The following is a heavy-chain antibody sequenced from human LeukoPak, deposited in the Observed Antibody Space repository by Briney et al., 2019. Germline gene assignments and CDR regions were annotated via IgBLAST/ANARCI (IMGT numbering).Heavy chain of an antibody. CDR2: IYYSGST. Sequence: SETLSLTCTVSGGSISSYYWSWIRQPPGKGLEWIGYIYYSGSTNYNPSLKSRVTISVDTSQHPFSLKLSSVTAADTAVYYCARETSENASDIWGQGKIVTVSS. CDR3: ARETSENASDI. V-gene: IGHV4-59*01. J-gene: IGHJ3*02. CDR1: GGSISSYY.